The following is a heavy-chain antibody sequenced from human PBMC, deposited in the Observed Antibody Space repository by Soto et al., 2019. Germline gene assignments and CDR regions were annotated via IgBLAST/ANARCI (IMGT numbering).Heavy chain of an antibody. CDR3: ARGPLPPVGGTKYYYGMDV. J-gene: IGHJ6*02. D-gene: IGHD2-15*01. CDR2: VNSDGSSA. CDR1: GFTFSNYW. V-gene: IGHV3-74*01. Sequence: GGSLRLSCAASGFTFSNYWMHWVRQGTGKGLVWVSRVNSDGSSASYVDSVKGRFTISRDNAKNTLYLQMDSLRAEDTAVYYCARGPLPPVGGTKYYYGMDVWGQGTTVTVSS.